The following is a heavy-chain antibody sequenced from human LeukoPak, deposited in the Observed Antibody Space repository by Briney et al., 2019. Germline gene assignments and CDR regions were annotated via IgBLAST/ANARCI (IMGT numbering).Heavy chain of an antibody. J-gene: IGHJ4*02. CDR2: ISIASSYK. CDR1: GFTFSSYS. Sequence: GGSLRLSCAASGFTFSSYSMNWVRQAPGKGLEWVSSISIASSYKYYADSLKGRFTISRDNAKNSLYLQLNSLRAEDTAVYYCTRDRPWFGELLAFDYWGQGALVTVSS. CDR3: TRDRPWFGELLAFDY. D-gene: IGHD3-10*01. V-gene: IGHV3-21*01.